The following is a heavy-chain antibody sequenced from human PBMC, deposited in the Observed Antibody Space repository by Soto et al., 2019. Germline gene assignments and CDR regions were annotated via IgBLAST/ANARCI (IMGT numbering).Heavy chain of an antibody. CDR3: AKSFDYYYYGMDV. CDR2: ISGSGGST. D-gene: IGHD3-10*01. CDR1: GFTFSSYA. V-gene: IGHV3-23*01. Sequence: PGGSLRLSCAASGFTFSSYAMSWVRQAPGKGLEWVSAISGSGGSTYYADSVKGRLTISRDNSKNTLYLQMNSLRAEDTAVYYCAKSFDYYYYGMDVWGQGTTVTVSS. J-gene: IGHJ6*02.